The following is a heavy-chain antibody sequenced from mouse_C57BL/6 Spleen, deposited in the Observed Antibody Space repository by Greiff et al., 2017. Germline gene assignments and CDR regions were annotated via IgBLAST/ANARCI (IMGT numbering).Heavy chain of an antibody. Sequence: EVQLQQSGPELVKPGASVKISCKASGYTFTDYYMNWVKQSHGKSLEWIRDINPNNGGTSYNQKFKGKATLTVDKSSSTAYMELRSLTSEDSAVYYCARWGSTPFDYWGQGTTLTVSS. CDR3: ARWGSTPFDY. V-gene: IGHV1-26*01. CDR1: GYTFTDYY. D-gene: IGHD1-1*01. CDR2: INPNNGGT. J-gene: IGHJ2*01.